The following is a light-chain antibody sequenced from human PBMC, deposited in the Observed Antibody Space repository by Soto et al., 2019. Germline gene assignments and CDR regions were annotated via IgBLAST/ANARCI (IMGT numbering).Light chain of an antibody. CDR1: QSVSTTY. CDR3: QQYYSSLYT. V-gene: IGKV3-20*01. J-gene: IGKJ2*01. CDR2: AAS. Sequence: EIVLTQSPGTLSLSPGERATLSCWTSQSVSTTYLAWYQQKRGQAPRLLIYAASSRATGIPDRFSGSGSGTDFILTISRLEPEDFAVYYCQQYYSSLYTFGQGTELEI.